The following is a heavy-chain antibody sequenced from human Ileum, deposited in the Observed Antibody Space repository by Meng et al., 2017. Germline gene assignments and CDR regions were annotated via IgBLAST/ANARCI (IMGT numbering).Heavy chain of an antibody. CDR1: GFTFSTYW. CDR3: ARVYRSSSGYGMDG. V-gene: IGHV3-7*01. D-gene: IGHD6-13*01. Sequence: GGSLRLSCAASGFTFSTYWMTWVRQAPGKGLEWVANIKQDGSEKYYVDSVKGRFSISRDNAKNSLYLQMNSLRAEDTAVYYCARVYRSSSGYGMDGWGQRTTVTVSS. CDR2: IKQDGSEK. J-gene: IGHJ6*02.